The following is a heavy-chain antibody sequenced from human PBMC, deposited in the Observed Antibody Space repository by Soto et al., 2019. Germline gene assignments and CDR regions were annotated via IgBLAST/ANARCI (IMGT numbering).Heavy chain of an antibody. D-gene: IGHD3-9*01. CDR3: ARDLRTLNWFDP. J-gene: IGHJ5*02. CDR1: GFTFSSYS. V-gene: IGHV3-48*02. Sequence: GGSLRLSCAASGFTFSSYSMNWVRQARGKGLEWVSCISSSSSTIYYADSVKGRFTISRDNAENSLYLQMNSLRDEDTAVYYCARDLRTLNWFDPWGQGTLVTVSS. CDR2: ISSSSSTI.